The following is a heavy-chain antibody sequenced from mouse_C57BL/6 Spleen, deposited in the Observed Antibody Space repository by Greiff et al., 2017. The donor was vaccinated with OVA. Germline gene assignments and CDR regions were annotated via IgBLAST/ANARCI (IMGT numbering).Heavy chain of an antibody. CDR2: IRSKSNNYAT. D-gene: IGHD2-1*01. Sequence: DVKLQESGGGLVQPKGSLKLSCAASGFSFNTYAMNWVRQAPGKGLEWVARIRSKSNNYATYYADSVKDRFTISRDDSESMLYLQMNNLKTEDTAMYYCVRRFYYGNYGWYFDVWGTGTTVTVSS. CDR3: VRRFYYGNYGWYFDV. CDR1: GFSFNTYA. V-gene: IGHV10-1*01. J-gene: IGHJ1*03.